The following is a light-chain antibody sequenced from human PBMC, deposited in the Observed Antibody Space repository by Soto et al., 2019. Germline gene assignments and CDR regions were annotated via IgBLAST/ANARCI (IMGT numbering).Light chain of an antibody. CDR3: QQYNTYWT. J-gene: IGKJ1*01. Sequence: LQMTHSPSTLSASVGNRVTITCRASQSISKWLAWYQQKPGKAPKLLIYDASNLQSGVPSRFSGSGSGTEFTLTISSLQPDDFAIYYCQQYNTYWTFGQGTKVDIK. CDR2: DAS. CDR1: QSISKW. V-gene: IGKV1-5*01.